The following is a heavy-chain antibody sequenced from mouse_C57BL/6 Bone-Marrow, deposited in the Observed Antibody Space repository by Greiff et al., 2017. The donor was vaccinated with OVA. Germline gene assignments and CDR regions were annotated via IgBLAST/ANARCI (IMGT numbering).Heavy chain of an antibody. CDR3: GRTWGGY. Sequence: VQLQQSGPELVKPGASVKISCKASGYTFTDYYMNWVKQSHGKSLEWIGDINPNNGGTSYNQKFKGKATLTVDKSSSTAYMKLRSLTSEDSAVYYCGRTWGGYWGQGTTLTVSS. V-gene: IGHV1-26*01. J-gene: IGHJ2*01. CDR1: GYTFTDYY. D-gene: IGHD4-1*01. CDR2: INPNNGGT.